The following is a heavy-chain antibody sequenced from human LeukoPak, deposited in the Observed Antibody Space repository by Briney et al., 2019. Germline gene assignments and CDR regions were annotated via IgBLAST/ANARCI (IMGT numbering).Heavy chain of an antibody. CDR1: GGSFSGYY. D-gene: IGHD6-13*01. CDR3: ARGDIAAGGAPFDY. CDR2: INHSGST. V-gene: IGHV4-34*01. Sequence: SETLSLTCAVYGGSFSGYYWSWIRQPPGRGLEWIGEINHSGSTSYSASLKSRVTISVDTSKNQFSLKLNSVTAADTAVYYCARGDIAAGGAPFDYWGQGTLVTVSS. J-gene: IGHJ4*02.